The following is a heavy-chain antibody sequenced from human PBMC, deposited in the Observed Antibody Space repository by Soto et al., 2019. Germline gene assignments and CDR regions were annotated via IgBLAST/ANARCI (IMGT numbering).Heavy chain of an antibody. CDR1: GFTFINYA. CDR2: ISGGGDAT. V-gene: IGHV3-23*01. Sequence: EVQLLESGGGLVQPGGSLRLSCAGSGFTFINYAMNWVRQAQGKGLEWVSTISGGGDATFFADSVRGRFTISRDNSKNTVTLQMNNLGVDDTAVYFCARKVLGSTSRRDYWYFDFWGRGTLVTVSS. J-gene: IGHJ2*01. D-gene: IGHD3-10*01. CDR3: ARKVLGSTSRRDYWYFDF.